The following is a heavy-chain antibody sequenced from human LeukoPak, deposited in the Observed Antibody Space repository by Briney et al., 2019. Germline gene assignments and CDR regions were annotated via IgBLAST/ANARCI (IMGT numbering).Heavy chain of an antibody. Sequence: SETLSLTCTVSGGSISSYYWSWIRQPPGKGLEWFGYIYYSGSTNYNPSPKSRVTISVDTSKNQFSLQLSSVTAADTAVYYCAREGSPRGYDILAGSYAFDIWGQGTMVTVSS. CDR3: AREGSPRGYDILAGSYAFDI. CDR2: IYYSGST. CDR1: GGSISSYY. J-gene: IGHJ3*02. D-gene: IGHD3-9*01. V-gene: IGHV4-59*01.